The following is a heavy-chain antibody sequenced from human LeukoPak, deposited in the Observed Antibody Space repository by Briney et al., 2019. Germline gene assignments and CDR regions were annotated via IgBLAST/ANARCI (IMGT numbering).Heavy chain of an antibody. Sequence: PGGSLRLSCAASGFTVSSNYMSWVRQAPWKGLEWVSLISGSGDNSYYADSVKGRFTISRDNSKNTLYLQMSSLRAEDTALYYCAKCLGDGTNYYFAHWGQGTLVTVSS. CDR2: ISGSGDNS. J-gene: IGHJ4*02. CDR1: GFTVSSNY. CDR3: AKCLGDGTNYYFAH. D-gene: IGHD4/OR15-4a*01. V-gene: IGHV3-23*01.